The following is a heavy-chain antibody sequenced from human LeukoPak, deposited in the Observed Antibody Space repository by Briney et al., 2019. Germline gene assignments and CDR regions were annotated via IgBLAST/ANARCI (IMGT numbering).Heavy chain of an antibody. CDR2: IYSSGST. J-gene: IGHJ4*02. CDR1: GASISSFH. Sequence: SETLSLTCTVSGASISSFHWTWIRQPTGKGLEWIGLIYSSGSTIYNPSLKSRVAMSVDMTKNQLSLKLSSVTAADTAMYYCARKDGDYWGQGTLVTVSS. CDR3: ARKDGDY. V-gene: IGHV4-4*07.